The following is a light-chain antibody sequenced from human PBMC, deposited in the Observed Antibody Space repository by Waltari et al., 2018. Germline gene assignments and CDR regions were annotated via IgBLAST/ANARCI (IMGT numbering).Light chain of an antibody. V-gene: IGKV3-20*01. Sequence: EIVLTQSPGTLSLSLGERATLSCRASQSVSSRYLAWYQQKPGQAPRLLIHTVNRRASGIPDRFSGSGSGTDFTLTISRLEPEDFAVYYCQEYGTSRTFGQGTKVEI. J-gene: IGKJ1*01. CDR2: TVN. CDR1: QSVSSRY. CDR3: QEYGTSRT.